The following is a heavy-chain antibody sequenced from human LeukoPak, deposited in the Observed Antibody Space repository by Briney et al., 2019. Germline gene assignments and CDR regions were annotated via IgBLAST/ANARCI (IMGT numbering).Heavy chain of an antibody. Sequence: SETLSLTCTMSGDSTNTYFWSWIRQPPGKGLEWIGYIYYTGTTNYNPSLKSRVTISVDTSKNQFSLRLSSVTAADTAVYYCASKSSDHGELRFDYWGQGTLVTVSS. CDR2: IYYTGTT. CDR3: ASKSSDHGELRFDY. CDR1: GDSTNTYF. V-gene: IGHV4-59*01. D-gene: IGHD4-17*01. J-gene: IGHJ4*02.